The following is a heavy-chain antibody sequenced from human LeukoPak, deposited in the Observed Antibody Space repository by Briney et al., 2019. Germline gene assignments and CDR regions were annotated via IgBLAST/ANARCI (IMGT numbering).Heavy chain of an antibody. Sequence: SQTLSLTCTVSGGSISSGDYYWSWIRQPPGKGLEWIGHIYYSGSTYYNPSLKSRVTISVDTSKNQFSLKLSSVTAADTAVYYCARSRITMVRGVIYYYYGMDVWGQGTTVTVSS. D-gene: IGHD3-10*01. J-gene: IGHJ6*02. CDR2: IYYSGST. V-gene: IGHV4-30-4*01. CDR3: ARSRITMVRGVIYYYYGMDV. CDR1: GGSISSGDYY.